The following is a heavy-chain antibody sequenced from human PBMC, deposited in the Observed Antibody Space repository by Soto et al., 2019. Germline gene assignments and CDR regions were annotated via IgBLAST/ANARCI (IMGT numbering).Heavy chain of an antibody. D-gene: IGHD6-19*01. CDR1: GYSFTNYG. CDR2: ISAYNGNT. J-gene: IGHJ6*03. CDR3: ARDRGVAPPVAGNNHYYYYMDV. V-gene: IGHV1-18*01. Sequence: QDQLVQSGVEVKKPGASVKVSCKASGYSFTNYGITWVRQAPGQGFEWMGWISAYNGNTNYAQKFQGRVTMTTDASTSTAYLELRSLRSDDTAVYYCARDRGVAPPVAGNNHYYYYMDVWGKGTTVTMSS.